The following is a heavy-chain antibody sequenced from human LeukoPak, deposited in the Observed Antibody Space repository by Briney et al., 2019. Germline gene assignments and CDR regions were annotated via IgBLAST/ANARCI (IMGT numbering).Heavy chain of an antibody. Sequence: GGSLRLSCAASGFTFSSYAMSWVRQAPGKGLEWVSAISGSGGSTNYADSVKGRFTISRDNSKNTLYLQMNSLRAEDTAVYYCARDGGSSWYYYYMDVWGKGTTVTVSS. V-gene: IGHV3-23*01. D-gene: IGHD1-26*01. CDR2: ISGSGGST. CDR1: GFTFSSYA. CDR3: ARDGGSSWYYYYMDV. J-gene: IGHJ6*03.